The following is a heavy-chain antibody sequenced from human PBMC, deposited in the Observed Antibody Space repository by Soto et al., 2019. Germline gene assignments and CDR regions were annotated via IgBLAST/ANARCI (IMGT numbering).Heavy chain of an antibody. CDR2: INHSGST. V-gene: IGHV4-34*01. J-gene: IGHJ4*02. Sequence: SETLSLTCAAYGGSFSGYYWSWIRQPPGKGLEWIGEINHSGSTNCNPSLKSRVTISVDTSKNQFSLKLSSVTAGDTAVYYCAARVRDYVWGSYRSTTPLDYWGQGTLVTVSS. CDR3: AARVRDYVWGSYRSTTPLDY. D-gene: IGHD3-16*02. CDR1: GGSFSGYY.